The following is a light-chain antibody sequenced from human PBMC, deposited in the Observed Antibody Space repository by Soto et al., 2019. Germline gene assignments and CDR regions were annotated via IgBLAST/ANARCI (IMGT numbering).Light chain of an antibody. Sequence: QSVLTQPPSASGTPGQRVTISCSGSSSNIGSNTVNWYQQLPGTAPKLLIYLNNQRPSGVPDRFSGSKSGTSASLAISGLQSEDEADYYCAAWDDSLNGLYVFGTGTKVTVL. CDR1: SSNIGSNT. V-gene: IGLV1-44*01. CDR3: AAWDDSLNGLYV. CDR2: LNN. J-gene: IGLJ1*01.